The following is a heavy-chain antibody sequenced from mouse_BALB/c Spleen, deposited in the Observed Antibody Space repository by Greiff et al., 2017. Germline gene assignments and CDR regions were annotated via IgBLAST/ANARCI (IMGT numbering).Heavy chain of an antibody. D-gene: IGHD2-4*01. CDR1: GFTFSSYG. CDR3: ARVYDYDAWFAY. V-gene: IGHV5-6-3*01. Sequence: VQLKESGGDLVKPGGSLKLSCAASGFTFSSYGMSWVRQTPDKRLEWVATISNGGSTYYPDSVKGRFTISRDNAKNTLYLQMSSLKSEDTAMYYCARVYDYDAWFAYWGQGTLVTVSA. J-gene: IGHJ3*01. CDR2: ISNGGST.